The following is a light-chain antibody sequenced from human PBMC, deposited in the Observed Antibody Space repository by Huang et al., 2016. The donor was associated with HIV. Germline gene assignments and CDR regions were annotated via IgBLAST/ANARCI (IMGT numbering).Light chain of an antibody. CDR1: QSVATK. J-gene: IGKJ1*01. Sequence: EIVMTQSPATLSVSPGERVTLSCRASQSVATKLAWYQHKPGQASSLLMYGASSRANGVPARFSGSGSGTDFTLTIGSLQSEDFAVYYCQQYNDWPRAFGQGTKVEIK. CDR3: QQYNDWPRA. CDR2: GAS. V-gene: IGKV3-15*01.